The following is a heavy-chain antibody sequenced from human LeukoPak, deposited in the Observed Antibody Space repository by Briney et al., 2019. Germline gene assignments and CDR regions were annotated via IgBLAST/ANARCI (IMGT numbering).Heavy chain of an antibody. V-gene: IGHV1-2*02. Sequence: ASVNVSCKASGYTFTGYYMYWVRQAPGQGLEWMGWINPNSGGTNYAQKFQGRVTMTRDTSISTAYMELSRLRSDDTAVYYCAREGTQYYYDSSGYYDWGQGTLVTVSS. D-gene: IGHD3-22*01. J-gene: IGHJ4*02. CDR3: AREGTQYYYDSSGYYD. CDR1: GYTFTGYY. CDR2: INPNSGGT.